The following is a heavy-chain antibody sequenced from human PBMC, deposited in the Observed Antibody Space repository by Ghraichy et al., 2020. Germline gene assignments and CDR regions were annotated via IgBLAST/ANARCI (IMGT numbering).Heavy chain of an antibody. D-gene: IGHD6-13*01. CDR1: NGPFDSYY. Sequence: SETLSLTCAVYNGPFDSYYWSWIRQPPGKGLEWIGEINHSGSTSYNPSLKSRVTISVDRLKNQFSLRLSSVTAADTAMYYCARGRKSSQQLVPLPFDYWGQGTLVTVS. CDR2: INHSGST. V-gene: IGHV4-34*01. CDR3: ARGRKSSQQLVPLPFDY. J-gene: IGHJ4*02.